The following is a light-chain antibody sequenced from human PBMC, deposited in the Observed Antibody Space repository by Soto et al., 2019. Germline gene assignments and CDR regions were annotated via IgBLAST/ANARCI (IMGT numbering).Light chain of an antibody. J-gene: IGKJ1*01. V-gene: IGKV1-39*01. CDR1: QSVSRY. CDR3: QQTYSSPPT. CDR2: SAS. Sequence: DIQMTQSPSSLSASFGDRVTISCRASQSVSRYLSWYQQKPGKAPKLLIYSASSLQRGVPSRFSGSGSGTDFTLTVSSLRPEDSATYFCQQTYSSPPTFGQGTKVDIK.